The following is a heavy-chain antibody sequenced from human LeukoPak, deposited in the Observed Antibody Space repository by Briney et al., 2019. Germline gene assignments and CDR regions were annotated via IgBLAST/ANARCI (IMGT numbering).Heavy chain of an antibody. D-gene: IGHD2-15*01. CDR1: GFTFSSYS. V-gene: IGHV3-21*01. CDR3: AKERSASGGSCFLCFDD. Sequence: GGSLRLSCAASGFTFSSYSMSWVRQAPGKGLEWVASISSSSSYIYYADSLKGRFTISRDNAKNSLYLQMNSLRTEDTSVYYCAKERSASGGSCFLCFDDWGQGTLVTVSS. CDR2: ISSSSSYI. J-gene: IGHJ4*02.